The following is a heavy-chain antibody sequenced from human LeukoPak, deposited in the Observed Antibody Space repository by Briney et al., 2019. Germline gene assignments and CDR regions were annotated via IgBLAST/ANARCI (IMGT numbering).Heavy chain of an antibody. Sequence: SETLSPTCAVYGGSFSGYFWSWIRQPPGKGLEWIGEINHSGSTNYNPSLKSRVTISVDTSKNQFSLKLSSVTAADTAVYYCARVSGAIVNSYYFDYWGQGTLVTVSS. CDR2: INHSGST. J-gene: IGHJ4*02. D-gene: IGHD5-18*01. V-gene: IGHV4-34*01. CDR3: ARVSGAIVNSYYFDY. CDR1: GGSFSGYF.